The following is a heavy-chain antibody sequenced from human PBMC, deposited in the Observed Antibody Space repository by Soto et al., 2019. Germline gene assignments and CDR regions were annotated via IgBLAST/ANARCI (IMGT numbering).Heavy chain of an antibody. D-gene: IGHD3-22*01. Sequence: ASVKVSCKASGDGFSNYGFSWVRQAPGQGLEWMGWISAYDGQTNYTKKFQGRVTMTTDTSSSTAYMELRSLRSDDTAVYYCARVWYYDSSGNYAFDYWGLGTLVTVSS. CDR2: ISAYDGQT. J-gene: IGHJ4*02. V-gene: IGHV1-18*01. CDR1: GDGFSNYG. CDR3: ARVWYYDSSGNYAFDY.